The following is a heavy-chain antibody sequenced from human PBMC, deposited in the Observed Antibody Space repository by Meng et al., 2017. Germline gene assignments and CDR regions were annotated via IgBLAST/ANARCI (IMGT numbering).Heavy chain of an antibody. D-gene: IGHD3-22*01. CDR1: GGAISSSNW. V-gene: IGHV4-4*02. Sequence: QMEEPGQGLVKPSGTLSLPWAVSGGAISSSNWWRWVRQPPGKGLEWIGEIYHSGSTNYNPSLKSRVTISVDKSKNQFSLKLSSVTAADTAVYYCARAGVGYYDSSGPYSYWGQGTLVTVSS. CDR3: ARAGVGYYDSSGPYSY. CDR2: IYHSGST. J-gene: IGHJ4*02.